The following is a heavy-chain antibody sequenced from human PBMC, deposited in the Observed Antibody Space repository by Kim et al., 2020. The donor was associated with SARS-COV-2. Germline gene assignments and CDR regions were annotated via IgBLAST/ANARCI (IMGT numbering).Heavy chain of an antibody. CDR3: AKEGICSGGSCYSGWFDP. V-gene: IGHV3-23*01. D-gene: IGHD2-15*01. Sequence: KGRFTISRDNSKNTLYLQMNSLRAEDTAVYYYAKEGICSGGSCYSGWFDPWGQGTLVTVSS. J-gene: IGHJ5*02.